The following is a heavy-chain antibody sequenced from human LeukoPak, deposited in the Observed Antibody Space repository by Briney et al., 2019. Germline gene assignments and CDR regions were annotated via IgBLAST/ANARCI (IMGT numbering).Heavy chain of an antibody. V-gene: IGHV1-18*01. CDR2: INAYKGNT. Sequence: ASVKVSCKASGNTFSSYGISWVRQAPGQGLEWMGWINAYKGNTKYAQKFQGRVTMTTDTSTSTAYMELRSLRSDDTAVYYCARDKRDGYDFWGQGTLVTVTS. D-gene: IGHD5-24*01. J-gene: IGHJ4*02. CDR1: GNTFSSYG. CDR3: ARDKRDGYDF.